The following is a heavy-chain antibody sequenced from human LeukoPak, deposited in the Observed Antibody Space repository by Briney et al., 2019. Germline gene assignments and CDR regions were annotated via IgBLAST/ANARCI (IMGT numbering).Heavy chain of an antibody. CDR2: IYYSGST. D-gene: IGHD6-19*01. CDR1: GGSISSSSYY. J-gene: IGHJ4*02. V-gene: IGHV4-61*01. Sequence: SETLSLTCTVSGGSISSSSYYWGWIRQPPGKGLEWIGYIYYSGSTNYNPSLKSRVTISVDTSKNQFSLKLSSVTAADTAVYYCAREPRSEWLGYFDCWGQGTLVTVSS. CDR3: AREPRSEWLGYFDC.